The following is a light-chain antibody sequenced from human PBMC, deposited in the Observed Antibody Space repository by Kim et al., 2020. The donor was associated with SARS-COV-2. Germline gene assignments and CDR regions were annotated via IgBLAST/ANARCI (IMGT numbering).Light chain of an antibody. J-gene: IGLJ1*01. CDR3: CSYTSSNTYV. CDR2: EVS. Sequence: QSALTQPPSVSGSPGQSVTISCTGTSSDVGTYNHVSWYQQPPGTAPKLMIFEVSNRPSGVPDRFSGSKSGNTASLTISGLQAEDEAYYYCCSYTSSNTYVFGTGTKVTVL. V-gene: IGLV2-18*02. CDR1: SSDVGTYNH.